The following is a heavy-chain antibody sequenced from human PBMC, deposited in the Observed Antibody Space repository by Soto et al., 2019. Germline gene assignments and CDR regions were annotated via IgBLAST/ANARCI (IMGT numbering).Heavy chain of an antibody. Sequence: NPSETLSLTCTVSGGSVSNSNYYWGWIRQSPGKGLEWIGSVYYRGRSYSKSSLKSRLIISIDTSKNQFSLKVGSVTAADTAVYYCASSSLYGMDVWGQGTTVTVSS. J-gene: IGHJ6*02. CDR2: VYYRGRS. V-gene: IGHV4-39*07. CDR1: GGSVSNSNYY. CDR3: ASSSLYGMDV.